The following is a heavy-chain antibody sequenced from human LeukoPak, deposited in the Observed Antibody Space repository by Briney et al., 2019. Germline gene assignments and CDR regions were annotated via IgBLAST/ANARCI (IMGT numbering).Heavy chain of an antibody. D-gene: IGHD3-22*01. CDR1: GYTFTGYY. Sequence: ASVKVSCKASGYTFTGYYMHWVRQAPGQGLEWMGWISAYNGNTNYAQKLQGRVTMTTDTSTSTAYMELRSLRSDDTAVYYCARGRRYYYDSSGHYYYYMDVWGKGTTVTVSS. CDR3: ARGRRYYYDSSGHYYYYMDV. J-gene: IGHJ6*03. V-gene: IGHV1-18*04. CDR2: ISAYNGNT.